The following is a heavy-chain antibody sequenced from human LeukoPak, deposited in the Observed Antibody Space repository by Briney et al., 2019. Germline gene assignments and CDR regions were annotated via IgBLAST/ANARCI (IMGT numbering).Heavy chain of an antibody. CDR3: ARDDGVVVVTRTLDY. D-gene: IGHD2-21*02. J-gene: IGHJ4*02. V-gene: IGHV3-30-3*01. CDR1: GFTFSSYA. CDR2: ISYDGSNK. Sequence: GGSLRLSCAASGFTFSSYAMHWVRQAPGKGLEWVAVISYDGSNKYYADSVKGRFTISRDNSKNTLYLQMNSLRAEDMAVYYCARDDGVVVVTRTLDYWGQGTLVTVSS.